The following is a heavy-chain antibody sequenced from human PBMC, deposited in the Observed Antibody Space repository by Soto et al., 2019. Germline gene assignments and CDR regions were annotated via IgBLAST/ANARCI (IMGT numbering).Heavy chain of an antibody. Sequence: SETLXLTWTVYGSPISSDDWSWFRQPPGQGLEWVGYIYYTGTTTYNPSLKSRVTVSVDTSKNQFSLKLRSVTAADTAVYYCARLGDYYQAFDYWGQGTLVTVSS. CDR2: IYYTGTT. V-gene: IGHV4-59*08. CDR3: ARLGDYYQAFDY. CDR1: GSPISSDD. D-gene: IGHD3-22*01. J-gene: IGHJ4*01.